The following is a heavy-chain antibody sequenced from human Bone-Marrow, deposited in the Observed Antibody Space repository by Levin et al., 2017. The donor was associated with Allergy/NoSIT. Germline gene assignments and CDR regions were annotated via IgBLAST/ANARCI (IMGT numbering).Heavy chain of an antibody. V-gene: IGHV4-38-2*01. CDR1: NYSISSGFH. CDR2: IDQSGNT. CDR3: ARVSKNYYYYYMDV. J-gene: IGHJ6*03. Sequence: SETLSLTCAVSNYSISSGFHWGWIRQPPGKGLEWIGSIDQSGNTYYNPSLKSRVTLSLDTPKNQFSLNLSSVTAADTAVYYCARVSKNYYYYYMDVWGKGTTVTVSS.